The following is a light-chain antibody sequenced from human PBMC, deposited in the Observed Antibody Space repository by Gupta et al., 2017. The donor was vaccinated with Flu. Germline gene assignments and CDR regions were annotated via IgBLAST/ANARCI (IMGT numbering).Light chain of an antibody. CDR3: AAWDDSLNGPYVV. J-gene: IGLJ2*01. CDR1: SSNIGSNT. V-gene: IGLV1-44*01. Sequence: QSVLTQPPSASGTPGPRVTFSCSGSSSNIGSNTVNWYQQLPGTVPKLLIYSKNQRPSGVPDRFSGSKSGTSASLAISGLQSEDEADYYCAAWDDSLNGPYVVFGGGTKLTVL. CDR2: SKN.